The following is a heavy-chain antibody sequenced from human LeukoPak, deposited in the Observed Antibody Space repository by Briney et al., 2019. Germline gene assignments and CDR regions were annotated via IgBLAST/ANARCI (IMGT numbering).Heavy chain of an antibody. D-gene: IGHD3-10*01. J-gene: IGHJ5*02. CDR2: IIPSFGTA. V-gene: IGHV1-69*01. CDR1: GGTFSSYA. Sequence: GSSVKVSCKASGGTFSSYAISWVRQAPGQGLEWMGGIIPSFGTANYAQKFQGRVTITADESTSTAYMELSSLRSEDTAVYSCARGRDYYGSGSYYNWFDPWGQGTLVTVSS. CDR3: ARGRDYYGSGSYYNWFDP.